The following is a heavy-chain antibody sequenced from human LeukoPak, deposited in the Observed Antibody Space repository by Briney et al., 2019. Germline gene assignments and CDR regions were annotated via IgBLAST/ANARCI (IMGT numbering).Heavy chain of an antibody. V-gene: IGHV4-39*01. CDR2: IYYSGST. D-gene: IGHD6-13*01. CDR3: ARRGGAGTSVLSY. CDR1: GGSISSSSYY. Sequence: SETLSLTCTVSGGSISSSSYYWGWIRQPPGKGLEWIGSIYYSGSTYYNPSLKSRVTISVDTSKNQFSLKLSSVTAADTAVYYCARRGGAGTSVLSYWGQGTLVTVSS. J-gene: IGHJ4*02.